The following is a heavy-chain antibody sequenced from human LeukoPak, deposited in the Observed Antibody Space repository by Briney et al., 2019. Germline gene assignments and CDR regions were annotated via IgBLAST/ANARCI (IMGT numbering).Heavy chain of an antibody. Sequence: GGSLRLSCAASGFTVSSNYMSWVRQAPVKGLEWASVIYSGGSTYYADSVKGRFTISRDNSKNTLYLQINSLRAEDTAVYYCASTVAASTSHYYYGMDVWGQGTTVTVSS. CDR1: GFTVSSNY. D-gene: IGHD6-19*01. CDR2: IYSGGST. V-gene: IGHV3-66*01. CDR3: ASTVAASTSHYYYGMDV. J-gene: IGHJ6*02.